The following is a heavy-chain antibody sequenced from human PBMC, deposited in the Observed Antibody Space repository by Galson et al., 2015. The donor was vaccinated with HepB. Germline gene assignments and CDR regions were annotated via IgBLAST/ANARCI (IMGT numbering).Heavy chain of an antibody. CDR3: AREGYCGRTSCTHSPTIDAFDI. Sequence: TLSLTCTVSGGSISSGGYYWTWVRQHPGKGLEWIGYIYYTGSTYYNPSLKSRVTISLDTSKNQFSLNLSSVTAADTAVYYCAREGYCGRTSCTHSPTIDAFDIWGQGTMVTVSS. CDR1: GGSISSGGYY. D-gene: IGHD2-2*01. V-gene: IGHV4-31*03. CDR2: IYYTGST. J-gene: IGHJ3*02.